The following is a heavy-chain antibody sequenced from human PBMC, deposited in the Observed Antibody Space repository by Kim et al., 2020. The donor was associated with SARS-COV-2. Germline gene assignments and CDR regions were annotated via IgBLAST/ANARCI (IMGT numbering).Heavy chain of an antibody. CDR1: GGSISSSSYY. D-gene: IGHD3-9*01. CDR3: ASHNPLVRYFDWLSAHGVYYGMDV. V-gene: IGHV4-39*01. J-gene: IGHJ6*02. Sequence: SETLSLTCTVSGGSISSSSYYWGWLRPPPGKGLVWVGCICYSGSTYYNPSLKSRVTISVDTDKNQFSLRLSSVTAADTALYYCASHNPLVRYFDWLSAHGVYYGMDVWGQGTTVTVSS. CDR2: ICYSGST.